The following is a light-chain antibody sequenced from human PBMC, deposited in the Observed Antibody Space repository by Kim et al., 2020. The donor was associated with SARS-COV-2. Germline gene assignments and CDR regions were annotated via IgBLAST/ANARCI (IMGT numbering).Light chain of an antibody. V-gene: IGLV2-14*03. CDR1: SSDVGGYNY. Sequence: FTISCTGTSSDVGGYNYVSWYQQHPGKAPKLMIYDVSNRPSGVSNRFSGSKSGNTASLTISGLQAEDEADYYCSSYTSSSTLEGVFGGGTQLTVL. J-gene: IGLJ2*01. CDR3: SSYTSSSTLEGV. CDR2: DVS.